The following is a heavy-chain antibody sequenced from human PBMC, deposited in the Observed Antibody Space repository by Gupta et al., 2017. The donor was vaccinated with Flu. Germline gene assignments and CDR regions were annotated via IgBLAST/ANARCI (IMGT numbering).Heavy chain of an antibody. CDR3: AKGMVVVVAATWYFDY. CDR2: ISGSGGST. V-gene: IGHV3-23*01. J-gene: IGHJ4*02. D-gene: IGHD2-15*01. CDR1: GFTFRSYA. Sequence: EVQLLESGGGLVQPGGSLRLSCAASGFTFRSYAMSWVRPAPGKGLEWVSAISGSGGSTYYADSVKGRFTISRDNSKNTLYLQMNSLRAEDTAVYYCAKGMVVVVAATWYFDYWGQGTLVTVSS.